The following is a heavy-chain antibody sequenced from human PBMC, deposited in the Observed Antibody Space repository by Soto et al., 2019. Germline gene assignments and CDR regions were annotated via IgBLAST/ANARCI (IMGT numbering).Heavy chain of an antibody. CDR1: GLTVSSSY. D-gene: IGHD5-18*01. CDR2: IYSAGST. J-gene: IGHJ4*02. Sequence: PGGSLTLACASSGLTVSSSYMIVVLRAPGRVLQWVSVIYSAGSTYYANSVKGRFTISRDISTNMVYLQMSSLTDEDTAVYYCARASEPEYSSAIFFDIWGQGALVTVS. V-gene: IGHV3-53*01. CDR3: ARASEPEYSSAIFFDI.